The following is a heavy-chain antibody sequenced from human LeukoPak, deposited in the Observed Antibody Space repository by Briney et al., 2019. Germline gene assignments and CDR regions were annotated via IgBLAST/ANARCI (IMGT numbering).Heavy chain of an antibody. CDR2: IYHTGAT. J-gene: IGHJ5*02. CDR3: ARDLGLTISANWFDP. Sequence: SETLSLTCAVSGYSISSGYFWVWIRQPPGKGLEWIGSIYHTGATYYNPSLRSPVTISVDTSKNQFSLEVNSVTAADTAVYYCARDLGLTISANWFDPWGQGTLVTVSS. D-gene: IGHD3-9*01. CDR1: GYSISSGYF. V-gene: IGHV4-38-2*02.